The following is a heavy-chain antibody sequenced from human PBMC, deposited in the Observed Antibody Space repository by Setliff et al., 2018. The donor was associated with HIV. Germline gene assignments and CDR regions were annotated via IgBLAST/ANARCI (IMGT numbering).Heavy chain of an antibody. CDR2: IGSNGGST. Sequence: PGGSLRLSCAASEFTFSTYAMSWVRQAPGKGLEWVSVIGSNGGSTYYADSVKGRFTISRDNAKNSLYLQMNSLRAEDTAVYYCATEGPSETPDAFDIWGQGTMVTVSS. J-gene: IGHJ3*02. CDR3: ATEGPSETPDAFDI. CDR1: EFTFSTYA. V-gene: IGHV3-23*01.